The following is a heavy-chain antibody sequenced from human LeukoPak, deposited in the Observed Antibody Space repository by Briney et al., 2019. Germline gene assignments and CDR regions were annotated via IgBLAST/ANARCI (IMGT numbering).Heavy chain of an antibody. CDR3: ARGTAVTSGWFDP. J-gene: IGHJ5*02. CDR2: INPNSGGT. Sequence: ASVKVSCKASGYTFTGYYMHWVRQAPGQGLEWMGWINPNSGGTNYAQKFQGRVTMTKDTSISTAYMELSRLRSDDTAVYYCARGTAVTSGWFDPWGQGTLVTVSS. V-gene: IGHV1-2*02. CDR1: GYTFTGYY. D-gene: IGHD4-17*01.